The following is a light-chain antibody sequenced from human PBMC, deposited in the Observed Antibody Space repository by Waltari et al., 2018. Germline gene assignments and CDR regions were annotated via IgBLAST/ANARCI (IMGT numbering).Light chain of an antibody. Sequence: DIQMTQSPSSLSASVGDRVTITCRASQSISHYLNWYQQKPLKAPKLLMFGASSLQSGVPSRFSGSGSVTDFTLTINNLQPEDFATYYCQQSYSSPWTFGQGTRVEIK. J-gene: IGKJ1*01. CDR3: QQSYSSPWT. V-gene: IGKV1-39*01. CDR2: GAS. CDR1: QSISHY.